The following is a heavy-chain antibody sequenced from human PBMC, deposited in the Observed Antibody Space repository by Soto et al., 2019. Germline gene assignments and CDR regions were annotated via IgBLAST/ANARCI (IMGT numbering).Heavy chain of an antibody. Sequence: GGSLRLSCSASGFTFTRYSMNWVRQAPGKGLEWVSSISSTTNYIYYGDSMKGRFTISRDNAKNSLYLEMNSLRAEDTAVYYCARESEDLTSNFDYWGQGTLVTVSS. V-gene: IGHV3-21*06. CDR3: ARESEDLTSNFDY. J-gene: IGHJ4*02. CDR2: ISSTTNYI. CDR1: GFTFTRYS.